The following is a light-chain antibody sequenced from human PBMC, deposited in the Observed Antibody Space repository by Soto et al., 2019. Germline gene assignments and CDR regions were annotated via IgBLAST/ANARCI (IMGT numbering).Light chain of an antibody. Sequence: EVVMTQSPATLSVSPGERATLSCRASQSFTTNMAWYQHKPGHAPRLLIYCASTRATGIPARFSCSGSGTDFTLTISILQSEDFAVYYCQQYNNWPPWTFGQGTKV. CDR2: CAS. V-gene: IGKV3-15*01. CDR1: QSFTTN. CDR3: QQYNNWPPWT. J-gene: IGKJ1*01.